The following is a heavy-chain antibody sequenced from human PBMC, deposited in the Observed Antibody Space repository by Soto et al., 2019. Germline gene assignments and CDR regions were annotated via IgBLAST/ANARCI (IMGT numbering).Heavy chain of an antibody. CDR3: ARAGSSRGLWLGPDY. CDR2: IGGSGDST. CDR1: GLTFSSYA. J-gene: IGHJ4*02. Sequence: PRLSLRLSCAASGLTFSSYAMSWVRQAPGKGLEWVSAIGGSGDSTYCADSVRGRFTISRDNSKNTLNLQMDSLRPEDTAVYYCARAGSSRGLWLGPDYWGQGTQVTVTS. D-gene: IGHD5-18*01. V-gene: IGHV3-23*01.